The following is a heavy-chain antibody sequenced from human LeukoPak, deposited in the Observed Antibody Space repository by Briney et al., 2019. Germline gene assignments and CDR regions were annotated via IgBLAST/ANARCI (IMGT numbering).Heavy chain of an antibody. CDR1: GYTFSSYV. CDR2: ISAYNGDT. D-gene: IGHD2-2*01. J-gene: IGHJ4*02. Sequence: AASVKVSCKASGYTFSSYVINWVRQAPGQGLEWMGWISAYNGDTIYPQKLQGRVTMTTDTSTSTVYMELRNLRSDDTAVYYCARDGTSTDGYWGQGTLVTVSS. V-gene: IGHV1-18*01. CDR3: ARDGTSTDGY.